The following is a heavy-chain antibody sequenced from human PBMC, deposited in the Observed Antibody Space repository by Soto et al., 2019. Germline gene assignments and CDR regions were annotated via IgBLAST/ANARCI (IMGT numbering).Heavy chain of an antibody. V-gene: IGHV3-66*01. Sequence: EVQLVESGGGLVQPGGSLRLSCAASGFTVSSNYMSWVRQAPGKGLEWDSVIYSGGSTYYADSVRGRFTISRDNSKNTLYLQMNSLRAEDTAVYYCARATGGILGYCSSTSCYAHPGYFDLWGRGTLVTVSS. CDR3: ARATGGILGYCSSTSCYAHPGYFDL. CDR1: GFTVSSNY. J-gene: IGHJ2*01. D-gene: IGHD2-2*01. CDR2: IYSGGST.